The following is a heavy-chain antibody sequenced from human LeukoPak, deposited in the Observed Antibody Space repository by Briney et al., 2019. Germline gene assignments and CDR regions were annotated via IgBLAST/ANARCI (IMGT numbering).Heavy chain of an antibody. Sequence: QPGGSLRLSCAASGFTFSSYWMSWVRQAPGKGLEWVANIKQDGSEKYYVDSVKGRFTISRDNAKNSLYLQMNSLRAEDTAVYYCAKEEKDYDSSGYYPPFDYWGQGTLVTVSS. J-gene: IGHJ4*02. CDR2: IKQDGSEK. D-gene: IGHD3-22*01. CDR1: GFTFSSYW. V-gene: IGHV3-7*01. CDR3: AKEEKDYDSSGYYPPFDY.